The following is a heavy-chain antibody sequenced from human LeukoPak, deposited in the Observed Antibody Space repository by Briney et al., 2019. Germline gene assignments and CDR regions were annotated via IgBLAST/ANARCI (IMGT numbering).Heavy chain of an antibody. J-gene: IGHJ1*01. V-gene: IGHV4-59*01. CDR1: GGSISSYY. D-gene: IGHD6-6*01. CDR2: IYYSGST. Sequence: KSSETLSLTXTVSGGSISSYYWSWIRQAPGKGLEWIGYIYYSGSTNYNPSLKSRVTISVDTSKNQFSLKLSSVTAADTAVYYCARDDRYSSSSGYFQHWGQGTLVTVSS. CDR3: ARDDRYSSSSGYFQH.